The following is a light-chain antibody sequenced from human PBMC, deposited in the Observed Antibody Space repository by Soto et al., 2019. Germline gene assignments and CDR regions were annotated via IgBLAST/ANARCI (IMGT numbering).Light chain of an antibody. Sequence: NFMLTQPHSVSESPGKTVTISCTRSSGSIASNYAQWYQQRPGSVPTTVIYEGNQRPSGVPDRFSGSIDGSSNSASLTISGLQTEDEADYYCQSYDSSTVVFGGGTKLTVL. CDR3: QSYDSSTVV. CDR1: SGSIASNY. J-gene: IGLJ2*01. CDR2: EGN. V-gene: IGLV6-57*04.